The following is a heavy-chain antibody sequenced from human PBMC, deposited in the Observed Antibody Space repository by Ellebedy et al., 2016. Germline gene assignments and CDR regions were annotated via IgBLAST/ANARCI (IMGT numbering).Heavy chain of an antibody. J-gene: IGHJ5*02. D-gene: IGHD2-21*01. CDR2: ISDDGRNK. CDR3: AKVPYKSIALSGGWFDP. V-gene: IGHV3-30*04. Sequence: GGSLRLSXAASGFTFSNFAMYWVRQTPGKGLEWVAGISDDGRNKYHADSVEGRFTISRDNSKNTLYLQMNSLRPEDTAMYHCAKVPYKSIALSGGWFDPWGQGTLVTVSS. CDR1: GFTFSNFA.